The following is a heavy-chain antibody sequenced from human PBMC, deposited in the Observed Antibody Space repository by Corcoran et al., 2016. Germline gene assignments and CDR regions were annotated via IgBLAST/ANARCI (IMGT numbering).Heavy chain of an antibody. V-gene: IGHV3-74*01. CDR2: INSDGRST. J-gene: IGHJ4*02. CDR3: AGDPDTGGWSRIDY. CDR1: GFTLSSYW. D-gene: IGHD6-19*01. Sequence: EVQLVESGGGLVQPGGSLRLSCAASGFTLSSYWMHWVRQAPGKGLVWVSRINSDGRSTSYADSVKGRFTSSRDNAKNTVYLQMNSLRAEDTAVYYCAGDPDTGGWSRIDYWGQGILVTVSS.